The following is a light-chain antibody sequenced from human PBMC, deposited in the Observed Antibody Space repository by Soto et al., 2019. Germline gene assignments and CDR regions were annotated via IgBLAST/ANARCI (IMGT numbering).Light chain of an antibody. CDR3: QQSYTTLRT. J-gene: IGKJ4*01. CDR2: DAS. V-gene: IGKV1-39*01. Sequence: DIQMTQSPSSLSASVGDRVTITCQASHDIKKYLNWYQQKAHKVPKLLIHDASTLATGVPSRFTGSGSGTHFTLTISSLQPEDLATYYCQQSYTTLRTFGGGTKVEIK. CDR1: HDIKKY.